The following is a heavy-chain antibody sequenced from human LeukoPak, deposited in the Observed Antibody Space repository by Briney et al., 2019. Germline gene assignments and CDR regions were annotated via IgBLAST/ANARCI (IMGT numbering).Heavy chain of an antibody. D-gene: IGHD5-12*01. J-gene: IGHJ4*02. V-gene: IGHV4-59*01. CDR3: ARGYSGYESPFDY. CDR1: GGSINSYS. CDR2: IHYSGSP. Sequence: SETLSLTCTVSGGSINSYSWTWIRQPPGKGLEWIGFIHYSGSPKYNPSLKSRVTISGDTSKNQFSLRLSSVTAADTAVYYCARGYSGYESPFDYWGQGTLVTVSS.